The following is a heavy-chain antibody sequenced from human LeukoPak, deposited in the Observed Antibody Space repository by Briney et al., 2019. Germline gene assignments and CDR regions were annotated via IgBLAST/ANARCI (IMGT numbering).Heavy chain of an antibody. CDR1: GGSISSYY. CDR3: ARGGLLWFGELFPFGY. CDR2: IDYSGST. Sequence: SETLSLTCTVSGGSISSYYWSWIRQPPGKGLEWIGYIDYSGSTNYNPSLKSRVTISVDTSKNQFSLKLSSVTAADTAVYYCARGGLLWFGELFPFGYWGQGTLVTVSS. J-gene: IGHJ4*02. V-gene: IGHV4-59*12. D-gene: IGHD3-10*01.